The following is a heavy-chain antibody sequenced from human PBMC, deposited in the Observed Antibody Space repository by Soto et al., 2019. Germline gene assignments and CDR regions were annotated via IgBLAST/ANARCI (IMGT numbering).Heavy chain of an antibody. V-gene: IGHV4-59*08. Sequence: ASETLSLTCTVSGGSISSYYWSWIRQPPGKGLEWIGYIYYSGSTNYNPSLKSRVTISVGTSKNQFSLKLSSVTAADTAVYFCATLRGLGVVSPYLDYWGQGLMVTVSS. D-gene: IGHD3-10*01. CDR2: IYYSGST. CDR1: GGSISSYY. CDR3: ATLRGLGVVSPYLDY. J-gene: IGHJ4*02.